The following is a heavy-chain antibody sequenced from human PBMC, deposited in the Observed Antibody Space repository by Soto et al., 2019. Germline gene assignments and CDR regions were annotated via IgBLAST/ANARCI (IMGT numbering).Heavy chain of an antibody. CDR3: ARASRPDIVVVVAATSWAFDI. J-gene: IGHJ3*02. CDR2: FNPSCGIT. Sequence: GASVKVSCKASGYTFTSYYMHWVRQAPGQGLEWMVIFNPSCGITSYVQKFQGRVTMTRDTSTSTVYMELSSLRSDDTAVYYFARASRPDIVVVVAATSWAFDIWGQGTMVTVSS. CDR1: GYTFTSYY. D-gene: IGHD2-15*01. V-gene: IGHV1-46*03.